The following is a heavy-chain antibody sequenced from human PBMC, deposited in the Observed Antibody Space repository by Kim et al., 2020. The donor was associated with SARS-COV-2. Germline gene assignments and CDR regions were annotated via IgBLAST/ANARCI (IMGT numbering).Heavy chain of an antibody. V-gene: IGHV1-24*01. CDR1: GYTLTELS. J-gene: IGHJ4*02. D-gene: IGHD3-22*01. CDR2: FDPEDGET. Sequence: ASVKVSCKVSGYTLTELSMHWVRQAPGKGLEWMGGFDPEDGETIYAQKFQGRVTMTEDTSTDTAYMELSSLRSEDTAVYYCATKPYYYDSSGYYYFVYWGQGTLVTVSS. CDR3: ATKPYYYDSSGYYYFVY.